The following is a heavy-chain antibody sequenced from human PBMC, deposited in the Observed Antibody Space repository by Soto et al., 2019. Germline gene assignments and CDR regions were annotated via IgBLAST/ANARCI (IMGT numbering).Heavy chain of an antibody. CDR1: GYTFTGYY. Sequence: ASVKVSCKASGYTFTGYYMHWVRQAPGQGLEWMGWINPNSGGTNYAQKFQGRVTMTRDTSISTAYMELSRLRSDDTAVYYCARDRVAALGYYYYYGMDVWGQGTTVTVPS. D-gene: IGHD6-13*01. J-gene: IGHJ6*02. CDR2: INPNSGGT. V-gene: IGHV1-2*02. CDR3: ARDRVAALGYYYYYGMDV.